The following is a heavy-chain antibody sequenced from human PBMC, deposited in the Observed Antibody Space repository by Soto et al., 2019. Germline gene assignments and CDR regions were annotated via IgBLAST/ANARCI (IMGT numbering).Heavy chain of an antibody. J-gene: IGHJ6*02. CDR1: GGSISSGGYY. V-gene: IGHV4-31*03. CDR3: ARKAPRQQLAPGYYYYYGMDV. Sequence: QVQLQESGPGLVKPSQTLSLTCTVSGGSISSGGYYWSWIRQHPGKGLEWIGYIYYSGSTYYNPSLKSRVTISVDTSKNQFSLKLSSVTAADTAVYYCARKAPRQQLAPGYYYYYGMDVWGQGTTVTVSS. D-gene: IGHD6-13*01. CDR2: IYYSGST.